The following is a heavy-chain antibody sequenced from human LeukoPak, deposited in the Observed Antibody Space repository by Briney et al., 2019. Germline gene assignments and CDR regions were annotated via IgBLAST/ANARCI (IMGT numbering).Heavy chain of an antibody. D-gene: IGHD3-16*01. CDR3: AILGLYDLGAFDI. Sequence: SVKVSCKASGGTLSSYAISCLRPAPGQRLEWMGRIIPIFGTANFAQKFQGRVTITTDDSTSTAYMELSSLRSEDTAVYYCAILGLYDLGAFDIWGQGTMVTVSS. V-gene: IGHV1-69*05. J-gene: IGHJ3*02. CDR1: GGTLSSYA. CDR2: IIPIFGTA.